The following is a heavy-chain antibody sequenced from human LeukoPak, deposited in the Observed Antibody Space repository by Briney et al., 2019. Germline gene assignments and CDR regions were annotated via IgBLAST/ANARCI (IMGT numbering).Heavy chain of an antibody. D-gene: IGHD3-3*01. Sequence: ASVKVSCKASGGTFSSYAISWVRPAPGQGLEWMGGIIPIFGTANYAQKFQGRVTITADESTSTAYMELSSLRSEDTAVYYCAAALRFLEWPTHYWGQGTLVTVSS. CDR1: GGTFSSYA. V-gene: IGHV1-69*13. CDR2: IIPIFGTA. CDR3: AAALRFLEWPTHY. J-gene: IGHJ4*02.